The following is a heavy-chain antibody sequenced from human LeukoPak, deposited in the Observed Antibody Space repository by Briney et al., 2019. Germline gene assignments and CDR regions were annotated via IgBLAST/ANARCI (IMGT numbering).Heavy chain of an antibody. CDR3: ARVDPGEGLVTFDY. Sequence: SETLALTCTVSGDPISSRDYYWSWIRQPPGKGLEWVGFIYYSGSTYYNPPLKSRVTISVDTSKNQFSLKLSSVTAADTAVYYCARVDPGEGLVTFDYWGQGTLVTVSS. J-gene: IGHJ4*02. D-gene: IGHD3/OR15-3a*01. CDR2: IYYSGST. V-gene: IGHV4-30-4*01. CDR1: GDPISSRDYY.